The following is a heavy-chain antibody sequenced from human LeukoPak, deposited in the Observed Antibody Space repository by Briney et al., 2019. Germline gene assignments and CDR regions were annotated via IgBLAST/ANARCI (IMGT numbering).Heavy chain of an antibody. V-gene: IGHV4-38-2*02. CDR2: IYHSGST. J-gene: IGHJ5*02. CDR3: AREVTMIVVVPGGWFDP. D-gene: IGHD3-22*01. CDR1: GYSISSGYY. Sequence: SETLSLTCTVSGYSISSGYYWGWIRQPPGKGLEWIGSIYHSGSTYYNPSLKSRVTISVDKSKNQFSLKLSSVTAADTAVYYCAREVTMIVVVPGGWFDPWGQGTLVTVSS.